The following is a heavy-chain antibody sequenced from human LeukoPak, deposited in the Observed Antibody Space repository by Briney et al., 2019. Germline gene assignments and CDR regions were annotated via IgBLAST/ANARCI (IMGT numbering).Heavy chain of an antibody. D-gene: IGHD3-22*01. CDR2: TYYRSKWYN. CDR1: GDSVSSNSAA. Sequence: SQTLSLTCAISGDSVSSNSAAWNWIRQSPSRGLEWLGRTYYRSKWYNDYAVSVKSRITINPDTSKNQFSLKLSSVTAADTAVYYCATANYYDSSGYQGYAFDIWGQGTMVTVSS. CDR3: ATANYYDSSGYQGYAFDI. J-gene: IGHJ3*02. V-gene: IGHV6-1*01.